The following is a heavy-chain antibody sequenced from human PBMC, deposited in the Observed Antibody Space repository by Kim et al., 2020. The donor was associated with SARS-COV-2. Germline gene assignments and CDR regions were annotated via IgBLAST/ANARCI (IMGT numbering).Heavy chain of an antibody. CDR2: INHSGST. J-gene: IGHJ4*02. D-gene: IGHD3-9*01. V-gene: IGHV4-34*01. Sequence: SETLSLTCAVYGGSFSGYYWSWIRQPPGKGLEWIGEINHSGSTNYNPSLKSRVTISVDTSKNQFSLKLSSVTAADTAVYYCARGSDILTGYLLDYWGQGTLVTVSS. CDR3: ARGSDILTGYLLDY. CDR1: GGSFSGYY.